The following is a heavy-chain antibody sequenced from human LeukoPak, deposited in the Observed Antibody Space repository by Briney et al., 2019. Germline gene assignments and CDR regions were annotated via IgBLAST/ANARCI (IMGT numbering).Heavy chain of an antibody. Sequence: PSETLSLTYTVSGDSISNPYYWGWIRQPPGKGLEWIGSISHSGSTFYTPSLRSRVTISLDTSKNQFSLKLNSVTAADTAVYYCARDTWKDYYYYFMDVWGKGTTVTVSS. CDR1: GDSISNPYY. CDR3: ARDTWKDYYYYFMDV. D-gene: IGHD1-1*01. J-gene: IGHJ6*03. CDR2: ISHSGST. V-gene: IGHV4-38-2*02.